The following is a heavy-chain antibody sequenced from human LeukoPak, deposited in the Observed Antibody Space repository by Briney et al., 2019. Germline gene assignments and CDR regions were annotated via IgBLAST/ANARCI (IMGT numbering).Heavy chain of an antibody. CDR3: AKGSRAQGYYFDF. CDR1: GFTFSNYA. D-gene: IGHD3-10*01. J-gene: IGHJ4*02. Sequence: GGSLRLSCAASGFTFSNYAMSWVRQAPGKGLEWVSTISGSGGNTYYADSVKGRFTISRDNSKNTLYLQMNSLRAEDTAAYYCAKGSRAQGYYFDFWGQGTLVTVSS. V-gene: IGHV3-23*01. CDR2: ISGSGGNT.